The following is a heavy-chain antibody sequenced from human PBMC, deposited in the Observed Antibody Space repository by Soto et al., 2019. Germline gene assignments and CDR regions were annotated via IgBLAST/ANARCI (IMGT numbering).Heavy chain of an antibody. D-gene: IGHD3-3*01. V-gene: IGHV3-48*02. J-gene: IGHJ6*02. CDR1: VFTFSSYS. Sequence: PWWSLRLSCSASVFTFSSYSMNWFRQAPGKGLEWVSYISSSSSTIYYADSVKGRFTISRDNAKNSLYLQMNSLRDEDTAVYYCARGLIWGGYYYYYYYYGMDVWGQGTTVTVSS. CDR3: ARGLIWGGYYYYYYYYGMDV. CDR2: ISSSSSTI.